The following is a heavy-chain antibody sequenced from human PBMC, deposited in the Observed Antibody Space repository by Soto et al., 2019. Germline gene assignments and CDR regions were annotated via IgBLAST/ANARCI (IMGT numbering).Heavy chain of an antibody. J-gene: IGHJ6*02. CDR2: ISGSSSTI. CDR3: ARGRRRTEGYSYYCGMDV. CDR1: GFTFSTYT. V-gene: IGHV3-48*02. Sequence: EVLLVESGGGLVQPGGSLRLSCAASGFTFSTYTMNWVRQAPGKGLEWVSYISGSSSTIYYANSVKGRFTISRDNAKNSLYLQVNSLRDEDTAVYYCARGRRRTEGYSYYCGMDVWGQGTTVTVSS.